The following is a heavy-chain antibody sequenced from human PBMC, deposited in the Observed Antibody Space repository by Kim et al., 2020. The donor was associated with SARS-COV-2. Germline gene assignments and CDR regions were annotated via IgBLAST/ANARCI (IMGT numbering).Heavy chain of an antibody. Sequence: SVKVSCKASGGTFSSYAISWVRQAPGQGLEWMGGIIPIFGTANYAQKFQGRVTITADESTSTAYMELSSLRSEDTAVYYCARDSRYSSSWYGHYYYYGMDVWGQGTTVTVSS. CDR3: ARDSRYSSSWYGHYYYYGMDV. D-gene: IGHD6-13*01. CDR2: IIPIFGTA. V-gene: IGHV1-69*13. CDR1: GGTFSSYA. J-gene: IGHJ6*02.